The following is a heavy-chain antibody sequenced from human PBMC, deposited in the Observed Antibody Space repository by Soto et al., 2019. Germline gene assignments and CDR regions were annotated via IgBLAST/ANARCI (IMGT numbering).Heavy chain of an antibody. V-gene: IGHV1-69*13. CDR3: ARGAPRGNFDYYYYGMGV. Sequence: SVKVSCKASGGTFSSYAISWVRQAPGQGLEWMGGIIPIFGTANYAQKFQGRVTITADESTSTAYMELSSLRSEDTAVYYCARGAPRGNFDYYYYGMGVWGQGTTVTVS. D-gene: IGHD3-9*01. CDR1: GGTFSSYA. CDR2: IIPIFGTA. J-gene: IGHJ6*02.